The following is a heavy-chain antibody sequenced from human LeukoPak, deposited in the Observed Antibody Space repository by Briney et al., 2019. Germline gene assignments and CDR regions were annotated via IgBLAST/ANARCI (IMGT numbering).Heavy chain of an antibody. CDR3: ATDGGSAWTGFDH. D-gene: IGHD6-19*01. CDR2: IYHSGSA. Sequence: SETLSLTCGVSGYSISSGYQWAWIRQSPGKGLEWIGSIYHSGSAHYNPSLKSRVTISVETSKNQFSLQLSSVTAADTAIYYCATDGGSAWTGFDHWGLGTLVTVSS. J-gene: IGHJ4*02. V-gene: IGHV4-38-2*02. CDR1: GYSISSGYQ.